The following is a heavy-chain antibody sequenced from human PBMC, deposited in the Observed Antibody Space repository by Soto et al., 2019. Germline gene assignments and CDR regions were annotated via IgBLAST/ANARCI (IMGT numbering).Heavy chain of an antibody. V-gene: IGHV3-30-3*01. D-gene: IGHD4-17*01. J-gene: IGHJ4*02. CDR3: AGVDYGDSVYDS. CDR1: GFTFSDFP. Sequence: QVQLVESGGGVVQPGRSLRLSCAASGFTFSDFPIHWVRQAPGKGLEWVAIILYDGTNDYYADSVKGRFTISRDNSKNEVYLQINSLRPEDTGLYYCAGVDYGDSVYDSWGQGTLVTVSS. CDR2: ILYDGTND.